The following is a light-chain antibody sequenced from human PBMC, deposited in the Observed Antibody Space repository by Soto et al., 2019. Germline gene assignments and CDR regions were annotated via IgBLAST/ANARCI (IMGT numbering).Light chain of an antibody. J-gene: IGKJ2*03. CDR3: HQCYSHYR. V-gene: IGKV1-5*01. Sequence: DIQMTQSPSTLSASVGDRVTITCRASQSIGTSLAWHQQKPGKAPRFLIYDASTLNSGVPSRFSGSGSETLFTLTISRLHPDDVGTYYCHQCYSHYRFGQGTKLEIK. CDR2: DAS. CDR1: QSIGTS.